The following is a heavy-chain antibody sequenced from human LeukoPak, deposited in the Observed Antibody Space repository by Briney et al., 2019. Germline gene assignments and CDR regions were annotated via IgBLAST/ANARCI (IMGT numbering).Heavy chain of an antibody. Sequence: SETLSLTCTVSGGSISSSSYYWGWIRQPPGKGLEWIGSIYYSGSTYYNPSLKSRVTISVDTSKNQFSLKLSSVTAADTAVYYCARDNWNGYTDYWGQGTLVTVSS. CDR1: GGSISSSSYY. V-gene: IGHV4-39*07. CDR3: ARDNWNGYTDY. CDR2: IYYSGST. J-gene: IGHJ4*02. D-gene: IGHD1-1*01.